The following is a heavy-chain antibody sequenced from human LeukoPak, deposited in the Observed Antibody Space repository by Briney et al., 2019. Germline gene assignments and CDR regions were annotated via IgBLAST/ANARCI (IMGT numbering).Heavy chain of an antibody. Sequence: PSETLSPTCTVSGGSISSYYWSWIRQPPGKGLEWIGYIYYSGSTNYNPSLKSRVTISVDTSKNQFSLKLSSVTAADTAVYYCARNHYYYDSSGYRGAFDIWGQGTMVTVSS. CDR1: GGSISSYY. V-gene: IGHV4-59*08. J-gene: IGHJ3*02. CDR3: ARNHYYYDSSGYRGAFDI. CDR2: IYYSGST. D-gene: IGHD3-22*01.